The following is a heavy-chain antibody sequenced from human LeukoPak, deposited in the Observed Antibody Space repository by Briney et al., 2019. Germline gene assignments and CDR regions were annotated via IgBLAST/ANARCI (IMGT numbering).Heavy chain of an antibody. CDR3: ARDERQQLVRSLDY. J-gene: IGHJ4*02. CDR2: IYYSGST. CDR1: GGSISSSSYY. Sequence: SETLSLTCTVSGGSISSSSYYWGWIRQPPGKGLEWIGSIYYSGSTYYNPSLKSRVTISVDTSKNQFSLKLSSVTAADTAVYYCARDERQQLVRSLDYWGQGTLVTVSS. D-gene: IGHD6-13*01. V-gene: IGHV4-39*07.